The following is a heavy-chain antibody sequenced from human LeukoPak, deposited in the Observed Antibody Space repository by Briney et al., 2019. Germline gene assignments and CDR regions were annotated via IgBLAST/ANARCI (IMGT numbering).Heavy chain of an antibody. CDR2: ISGSGGST. Sequence: PGGSLRLSRAASGFTFSSYAMSWVRQAPGKGLEWVSAISGSGGSTYYADSVKGRFTISGGNSKNTLYLQMNSLRAEDTAVYYCAKALGGCSSTSCYHYFDYWGQGTLVTVSS. CDR3: AKALGGCSSTSCYHYFDY. J-gene: IGHJ4*02. D-gene: IGHD2-2*01. CDR1: GFTFSSYA. V-gene: IGHV3-23*01.